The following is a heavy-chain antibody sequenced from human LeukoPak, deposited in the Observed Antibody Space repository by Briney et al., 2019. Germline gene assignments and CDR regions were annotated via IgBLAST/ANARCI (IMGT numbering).Heavy chain of an antibody. Sequence: GASVKVSCKASGFTFTSYGISWVRQAPGQGLEWMGWISAYNGNTNYAQKLQGRVTMTTDTSTSTAYMELRSLRSDDTAVYYCARDRKWLVGGYFDLWGRGTLATVSS. CDR3: ARDRKWLVGGYFDL. CDR2: ISAYNGNT. J-gene: IGHJ2*01. D-gene: IGHD6-19*01. CDR1: GFTFTSYG. V-gene: IGHV1-18*01.